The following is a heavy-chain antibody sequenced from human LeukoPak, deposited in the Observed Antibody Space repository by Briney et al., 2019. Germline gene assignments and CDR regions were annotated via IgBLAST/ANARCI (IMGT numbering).Heavy chain of an antibody. CDR2: IYYSGST. Sequence: SETLSLTCTVSGGSICSHYWSWIRQPPGKGLEWIGYIYYSGSTNYNPSLKSRVTISVDTSKNQFSLKLSSVTAADSAVYYCAREGRVGYYYYYMDVWGKGTTVTVSS. J-gene: IGHJ6*03. CDR3: AREGRVGYYYYYMDV. V-gene: IGHV4-59*11. CDR1: GGSICSHY. D-gene: IGHD5/OR15-5a*01.